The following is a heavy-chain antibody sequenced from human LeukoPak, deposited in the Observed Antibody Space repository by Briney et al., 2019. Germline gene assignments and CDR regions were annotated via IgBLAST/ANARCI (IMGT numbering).Heavy chain of an antibody. CDR3: AVSTVPYYFDY. Sequence: PGGSLRLSCAASGFTFSDYYMGWIRQAPGKGLEWVSYISSSGSTIYYADSVKGRFTISRDNAKNSLYLQMNSLRAEDTAVYYCAVSTVPYYFDYWGQGTLVTVSS. CDR1: GFTFSDYY. V-gene: IGHV3-11*04. D-gene: IGHD4-17*01. J-gene: IGHJ4*02. CDR2: ISSSGSTI.